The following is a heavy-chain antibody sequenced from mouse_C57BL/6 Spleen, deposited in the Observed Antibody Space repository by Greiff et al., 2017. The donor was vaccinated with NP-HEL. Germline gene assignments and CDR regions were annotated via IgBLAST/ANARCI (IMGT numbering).Heavy chain of an antibody. CDR1: GYTFTEYT. D-gene: IGHD2-12*01. V-gene: IGHV1-62-2*01. CDR3: ARHKFDLRRGGFAY. Sequence: LVESGAELVKPGASVKLSCKASGYTFTEYTIHWVKQRSGQVLEWIGWFYPGSGSIKYNEKFKDKATLTADKSSSTVYMELSRLTSEDSAVYFCARHKFDLRRGGFAYWGQGTLVTVSA. CDR2: FYPGSGSI. J-gene: IGHJ3*01.